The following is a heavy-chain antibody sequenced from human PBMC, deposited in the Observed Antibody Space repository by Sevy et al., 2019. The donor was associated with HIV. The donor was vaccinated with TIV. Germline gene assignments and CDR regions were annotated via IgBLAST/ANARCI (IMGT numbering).Heavy chain of an antibody. CDR1: GFIFSNYN. CDR2: ISSSSNDI. J-gene: IGHJ4*02. V-gene: IGHV3-21*01. D-gene: IGHD2-21*02. CDR3: VRKMKLLVPDY. Sequence: GGSLRLSCAASGFIFSNYNMNWVRQAPGKGLEWVASISSSSNDIYYADSVKGQFTISRDNAKNSLYLQMNSLRAEDTAVYYCVRKMKLLVPDYWGQGTLVTVSS.